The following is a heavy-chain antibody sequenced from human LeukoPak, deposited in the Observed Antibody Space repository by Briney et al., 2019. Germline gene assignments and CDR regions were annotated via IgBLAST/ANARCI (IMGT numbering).Heavy chain of an antibody. D-gene: IGHD3-10*01. J-gene: IGHJ4*02. CDR2: ISHTGST. V-gene: IGHV4-34*01. Sequence: PSETLSLTCAVHGGSFSGHYCSWIRQPPGKGLEWIGEISHTGSTNYNPSLKSRVTISGDTSKNQFSLKLSSGTAADTAVYYCVGYYYGSGSYHNYPNFDYWGQGTLVTVSS. CDR3: VGYYYGSGSYHNYPNFDY. CDR1: GGSFSGHY.